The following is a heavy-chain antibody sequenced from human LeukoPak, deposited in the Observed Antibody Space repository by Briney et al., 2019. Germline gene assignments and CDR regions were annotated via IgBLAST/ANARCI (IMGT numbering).Heavy chain of an antibody. J-gene: IGHJ4*02. CDR3: ARDITSRNFDH. Sequence: GGSLRLSCAASGFTFSRHGMHWVRQAPGKGLEWVAVIWYDGSDKYYADSVKGRFTISRDNSKNTLYLQMNSLRAEDTAVYYCARDITSRNFDHLGQGTLVTVSS. CDR1: GFTFSRHG. D-gene: IGHD6-6*01. CDR2: IWYDGSDK. V-gene: IGHV3-33*01.